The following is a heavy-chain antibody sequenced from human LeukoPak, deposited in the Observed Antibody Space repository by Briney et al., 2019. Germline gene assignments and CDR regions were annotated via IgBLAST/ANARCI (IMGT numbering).Heavy chain of an antibody. CDR1: AYTLSGYY. Sequence: GASVKVSCKASAYTLSGYYMHWVRQAPGQGLEWMGWINPKSGVTNYAQKFQGGVTMTWDTSINTTFMEPSRLRSDDTAVYYCARRIAVAGSPVYYFDYWGQGTLVTVSS. J-gene: IGHJ4*02. V-gene: IGHV1-2*02. D-gene: IGHD6-19*01. CDR3: ARRIAVAGSPVYYFDY. CDR2: INPKSGVT.